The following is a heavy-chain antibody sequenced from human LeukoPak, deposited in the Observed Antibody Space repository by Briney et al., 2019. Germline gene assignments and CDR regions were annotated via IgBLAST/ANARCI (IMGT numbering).Heavy chain of an antibody. CDR1: GGSITGYY. V-gene: IGHV4-59*12. Sequence: PSETLSLTCTVSGGSITGYYWSWIRQPPGKGLEWIGYIYYSGSTNYNPSLKSRVTISVDKSKNQFSLKLSSVTAADTAVYYCARALYQYGGYGYYWGQGTLVTVSS. J-gene: IGHJ4*02. CDR2: IYYSGST. D-gene: IGHD4-17*01. CDR3: ARALYQYGGYGYY.